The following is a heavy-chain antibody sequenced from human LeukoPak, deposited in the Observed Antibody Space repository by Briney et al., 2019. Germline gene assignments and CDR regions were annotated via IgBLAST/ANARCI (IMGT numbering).Heavy chain of an antibody. D-gene: IGHD2-2*01. Sequence: PSETLSLTCTVSGGSMSSYYWSWIRQPPGKGLEWIGYIYYSGSTKYNPSLKSRVTISVDTSKNQFSLKLSSVTAADTAVYYCARGAAPMPFIDYWGQGTLVTVSS. V-gene: IGHV4-59*01. CDR3: ARGAAPMPFIDY. CDR1: GGSMSSYY. CDR2: IYYSGST. J-gene: IGHJ4*02.